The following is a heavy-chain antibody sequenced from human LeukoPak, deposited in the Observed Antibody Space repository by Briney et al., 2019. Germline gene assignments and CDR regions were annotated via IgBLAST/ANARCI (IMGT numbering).Heavy chain of an antibody. CDR2: IKSKTDGGTT. J-gene: IGHJ4*02. V-gene: IGHV3-15*01. CDR1: GFTFSNAW. CDR3: TSHSSSWLTAY. Sequence: GGSLRLSCAASGFTFSNAWMSWVRQAPGKGLEWVGRIKSKTDGGTTDYAAPVKGRFTISRDDSKNTLYLQMNSLKTEDTAVYYCTSHSSSWLTAYWGQGTLVTVSS. D-gene: IGHD6-13*01.